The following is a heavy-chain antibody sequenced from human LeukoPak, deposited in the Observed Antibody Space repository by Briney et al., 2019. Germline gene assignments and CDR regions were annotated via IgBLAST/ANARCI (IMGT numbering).Heavy chain of an antibody. V-gene: IGHV3-7*01. Sequence: GGSLRLSCAASGFTFSSYWMSWVRQAPGKGLEWVANIKQDGSEKYYVDSVKGRFTISRDNAKNSLYLQMNSLRAEDTAVYYCARGTKGCCSSTSCYTPPPDYWGQGTLVTVSS. J-gene: IGHJ4*02. D-gene: IGHD2-2*02. CDR3: ARGTKGCCSSTSCYTPPPDY. CDR1: GFTFSSYW. CDR2: IKQDGSEK.